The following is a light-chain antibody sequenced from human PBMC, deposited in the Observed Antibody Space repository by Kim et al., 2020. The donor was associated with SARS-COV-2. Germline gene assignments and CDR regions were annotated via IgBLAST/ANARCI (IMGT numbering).Light chain of an antibody. V-gene: IGKV1-39*01. CDR1: ESITNH. CDR2: AAS. J-gene: IGKJ4*01. Sequence: DIQMTQSPSSLSASVGDRVTITCRASESITNHLNWYQQKPGKAPKLLIFAASSLLSGPSRFRGSGSGTDLALTISSLQLEDIATYFCQQSYMAPFTFGGGTKVDIK. CDR3: QQSYMAPFT.